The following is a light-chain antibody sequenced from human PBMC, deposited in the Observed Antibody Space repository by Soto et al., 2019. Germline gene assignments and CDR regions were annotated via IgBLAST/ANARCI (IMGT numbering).Light chain of an antibody. V-gene: IGKV3-11*01. Sequence: EIVLTQSPATLSLSPGERATLSCRASQSISYYLAWYQQKPGQAPRLLIYDASNRATGIPARFSGSGSGTDFTLTISSLEPEDFAVYYCQQSSNWPPLTFGGGNKVEIK. CDR2: DAS. CDR1: QSISYY. CDR3: QQSSNWPPLT. J-gene: IGKJ4*01.